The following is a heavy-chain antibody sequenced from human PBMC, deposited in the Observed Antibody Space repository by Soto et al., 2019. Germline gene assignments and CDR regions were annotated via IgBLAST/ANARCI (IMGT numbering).Heavy chain of an antibody. V-gene: IGHV4-39*01. Sequence: SETLSLTCTVSGDSISSSNYFWGWIRQPPGKGLEWIGTIFYSGSTYYNPSLKSRVTISVDTSKNQFSLRLISVTATDTALYYCARRYGWLYFDYWGQGSLVTVSS. CDR1: GDSISSSNYF. J-gene: IGHJ4*02. CDR3: ARRYGWLYFDY. CDR2: IFYSGST. D-gene: IGHD6-19*01.